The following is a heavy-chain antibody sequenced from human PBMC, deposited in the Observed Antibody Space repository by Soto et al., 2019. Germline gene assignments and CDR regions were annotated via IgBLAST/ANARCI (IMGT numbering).Heavy chain of an antibody. Sequence: PGGSLRLSCAASGFTFSSCEMNWVRQAPGKGLEWVSYISSSGSTIYYADSVKGRFTISRDNAKNSLYLQMNSLRAEDTAVYYCARGVYCTNGVCRYYYYYGMDVWGQGTTVTVSS. CDR1: GFTFSSCE. V-gene: IGHV3-48*03. CDR3: ARGVYCTNGVCRYYYYYGMDV. J-gene: IGHJ6*02. CDR2: ISSSGSTI. D-gene: IGHD2-8*01.